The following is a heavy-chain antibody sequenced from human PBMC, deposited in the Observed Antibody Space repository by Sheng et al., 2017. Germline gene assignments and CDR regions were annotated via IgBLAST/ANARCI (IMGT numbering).Heavy chain of an antibody. Sequence: QVQLQQWGAGLLKPSETLSLTCAVYGGSFSGYYWSWIRQPPGKGLEWIGEINHSGSTNYNPSLKSRVTISVDTSKNQFSLKLSSVTAADTAVYYCARAPAGGTWAQKIDYWGQGTLVTVSS. V-gene: IGHV4-34*01. CDR1: GGSFSGYY. CDR2: INHSGST. CDR3: ARAPAGGTWAQKIDY. J-gene: IGHJ4*02. D-gene: IGHD1-1*01.